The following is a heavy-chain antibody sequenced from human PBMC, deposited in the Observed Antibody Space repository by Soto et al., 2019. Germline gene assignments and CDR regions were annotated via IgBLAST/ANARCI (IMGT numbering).Heavy chain of an antibody. J-gene: IGHJ5*02. V-gene: IGHV1-46*01. D-gene: IGHD3-16*01. CDR1: GYTFTSYY. CDR2: INPSGGST. Sequence: ASVKVSCKSSGYTFTSYYMHWVRQAPGQGLEWMGIINPSGGSTSYAQKFQGRVTMTRDTSTSTVYMELSSLRSEDTAVYYCARSFTLGGFDPWGQGTLVTVSS. CDR3: ARSFTLGGFDP.